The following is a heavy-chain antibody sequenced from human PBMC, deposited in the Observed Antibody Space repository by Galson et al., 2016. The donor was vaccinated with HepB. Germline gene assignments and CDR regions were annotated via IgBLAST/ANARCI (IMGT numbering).Heavy chain of an antibody. J-gene: IGHJ6*02. CDR1: GFPFSRYW. CDR3: AREDYGDDPVYYYYYGMDV. Sequence: SLRLSCAASGFPFSRYWMHWVRQAPGKGLVWVSRINSDGSSTIYADSVRGRFTIPRDNAKNTLYLQMNSLRAEDTALYYCAREDYGDDPVYYYYYGMDVWGQGTTVSVSS. D-gene: IGHD4-17*01. V-gene: IGHV3-74*01. CDR2: INSDGSST.